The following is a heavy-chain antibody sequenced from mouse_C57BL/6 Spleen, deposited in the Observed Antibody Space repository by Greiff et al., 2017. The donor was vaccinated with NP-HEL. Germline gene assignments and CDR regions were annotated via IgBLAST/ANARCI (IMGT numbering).Heavy chain of an antibody. Sequence: VQLQQSGAELVRPGASVKLSCTASGFNIKDDYMHWVKQRPEQGLEWIGWLDPENGDTEYASKFQGKATITADTSSNTAYLQLSSLTSEDTAVYYCTTFPFAYWGQGTLVTVSA. CDR1: GFNIKDDY. J-gene: IGHJ3*01. CDR3: TTFPFAY. V-gene: IGHV14-4*01. CDR2: LDPENGDT.